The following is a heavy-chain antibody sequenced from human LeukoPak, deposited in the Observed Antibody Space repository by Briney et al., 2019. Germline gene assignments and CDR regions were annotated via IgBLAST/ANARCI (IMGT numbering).Heavy chain of an antibody. CDR2: IYSSGST. CDR1: GGSVSFYY. J-gene: IGHJ4*02. Sequence: SETLSLTCTVSGGSVSFYYWSWIRQPPGKGLEWLVYIYSSGSTNYNPSLKSRVTISVDTSKNQFSLRLSSVTATDTAVYYCARGHSGSYLAFGYWGQGNLVTVSS. CDR3: ARGHSGSYLAFGY. V-gene: IGHV4-59*02. D-gene: IGHD1-26*01.